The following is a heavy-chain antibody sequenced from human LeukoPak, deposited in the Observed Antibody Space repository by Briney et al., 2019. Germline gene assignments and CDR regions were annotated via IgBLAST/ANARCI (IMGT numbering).Heavy chain of an antibody. Sequence: SETLSLTCTVSGGSISSGGYYWSWIRQHPGKGLEWIGYIYYSGSTYYNPSLKSRVTISVDTSKNQFSLKLSSMTAADTAVYYCASGITGTTVDGLDYWGQGTLVTVSS. CDR1: GGSISSGGYY. D-gene: IGHD1-7*01. CDR3: ASGITGTTVDGLDY. J-gene: IGHJ4*02. CDR2: IYYSGST. V-gene: IGHV4-31*03.